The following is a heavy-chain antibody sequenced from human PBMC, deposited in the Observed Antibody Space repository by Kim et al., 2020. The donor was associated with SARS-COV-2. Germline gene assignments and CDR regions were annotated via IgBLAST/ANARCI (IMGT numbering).Heavy chain of an antibody. CDR2: ISGSGGST. D-gene: IGHD3-3*01. J-gene: IGHJ6*02. CDR1: GFTFSSYA. Sequence: GGSLRLSCAASGFTFSSYAMSWVRQAPGKGLEWVSGISGSGGSTDYADSVKGRFTISRDNSKNTLYLQMNSLRAEDTAVYYCAKGVRDTIFGVVIIYYYYAMDVWGRGPTVTVSS. V-gene: IGHV3-23*01. CDR3: AKGVRDTIFGVVIIYYYYAMDV.